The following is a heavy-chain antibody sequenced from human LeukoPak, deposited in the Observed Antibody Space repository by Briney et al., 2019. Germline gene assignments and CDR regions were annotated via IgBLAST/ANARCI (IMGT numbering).Heavy chain of an antibody. D-gene: IGHD3-22*01. Sequence: SETLCLTCTVSGGSISSSSYYWGWIRQPRGKGLEWIGSLYYSGNIFYTPSLKSRVPISVHTSKNRFSLKLSSVTAADTAVYYCARGYDSSGYPLDYWGQGTLVTVSS. CDR3: ARGYDSSGYPLDY. CDR1: GGSISSSSYY. CDR2: LYYSGNI. V-gene: IGHV4-39*01. J-gene: IGHJ4*02.